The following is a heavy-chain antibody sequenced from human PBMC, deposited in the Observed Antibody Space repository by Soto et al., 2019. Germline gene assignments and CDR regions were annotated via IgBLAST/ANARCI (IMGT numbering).Heavy chain of an antibody. D-gene: IGHD6-13*01. Sequence: GGSLRLSCAASGFTFSDYYMSWIRQAPGKGLEWVSYISSSSSYTNYADSVKGRFTISRDNAKNSLYLQMNSLRAEDTAVYYCARAAAGFYYFDYWGQGTLVTVSS. CDR1: GFTFSDYY. J-gene: IGHJ4*02. V-gene: IGHV3-11*06. CDR2: ISSSSSYT. CDR3: ARAAAGFYYFDY.